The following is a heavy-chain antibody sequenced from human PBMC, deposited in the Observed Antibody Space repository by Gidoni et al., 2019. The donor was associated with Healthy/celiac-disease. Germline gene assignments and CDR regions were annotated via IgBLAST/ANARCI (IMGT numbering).Heavy chain of an antibody. CDR3: ARDHDYDMRTYYCDY. CDR1: GFNFSSYA. D-gene: IGHD3-9*01. Sequence: QVQLVVSGGGVVQPGRSLRPSCATAGFNFSSYAMHWVRQTPGKGLEWVAVISYDGSNKYSAYSVKGRFTISRDNSKNTLYLQMNSLRAEDTAVYYCARDHDYDMRTYYCDYWGQGTLVTVSS. V-gene: IGHV3-30*04. J-gene: IGHJ4*02. CDR2: ISYDGSNK.